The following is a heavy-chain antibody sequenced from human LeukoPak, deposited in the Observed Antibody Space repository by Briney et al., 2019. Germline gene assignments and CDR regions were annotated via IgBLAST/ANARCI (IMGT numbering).Heavy chain of an antibody. V-gene: IGHV3-23*01. CDR1: GFSFSNYV. D-gene: IGHD6-13*01. CDR2: ISSNSGTT. Sequence: GGSLRLSCAASGFSFSNYVMTWVRQAPGKGLEWVSGISSNSGTTYYADSVKGRFTISRDNSKNTLYLQMNGLRAEDTAVYYCAKRVHSASWYAAFDHWGQGTLVTVSS. J-gene: IGHJ4*02. CDR3: AKRVHSASWYAAFDH.